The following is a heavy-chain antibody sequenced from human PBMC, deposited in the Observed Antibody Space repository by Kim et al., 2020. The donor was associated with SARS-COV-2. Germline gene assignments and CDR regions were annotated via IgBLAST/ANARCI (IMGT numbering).Heavy chain of an antibody. Sequence: YNPSRKGRVTITVDTSKDQFALKLSTVTAADTAVYYCARQSSGFYWYFDLWGRGTLVTVSS. D-gene: IGHD6-19*01. V-gene: IGHV4-39*01. J-gene: IGHJ2*01. CDR3: ARQSSGFYWYFDL.